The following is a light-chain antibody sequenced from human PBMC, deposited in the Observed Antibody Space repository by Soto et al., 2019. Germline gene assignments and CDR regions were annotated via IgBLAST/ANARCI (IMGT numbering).Light chain of an antibody. V-gene: IGLV2-14*01. CDR2: DVS. J-gene: IGLJ2*01. Sequence: QSALTQPASVSGSPGQSITIFCTGTSSDVGGYNYVSWYQQHPGKAPNLIIFDVSNRPSGVSNRFSGSKSGNSASLTISGLQAEDEADYYCSSYTGSNTPVVFGGGTQLTVL. CDR1: SSDVGGYNY. CDR3: SSYTGSNTPVV.